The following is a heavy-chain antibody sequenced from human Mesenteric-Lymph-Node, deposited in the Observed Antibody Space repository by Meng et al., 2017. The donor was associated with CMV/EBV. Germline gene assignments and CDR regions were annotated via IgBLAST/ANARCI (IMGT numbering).Heavy chain of an antibody. Sequence: GESLKISCAASGFTFSSYGMHWVRQAPGKGLEWVAVIWYDGSNKYYADSVKGRFTISRDNAKNSLDLQMNSLRVEDTAVYYCARDQLPDAFDIWGQGTMVTVSS. CDR1: GFTFSSYG. CDR2: IWYDGSNK. J-gene: IGHJ3*02. V-gene: IGHV3-33*01. D-gene: IGHD1-1*01. CDR3: ARDQLPDAFDI.